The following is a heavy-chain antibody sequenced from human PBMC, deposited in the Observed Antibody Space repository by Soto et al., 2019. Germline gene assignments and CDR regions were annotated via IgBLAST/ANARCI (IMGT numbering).Heavy chain of an antibody. V-gene: IGHV3-23*01. CDR1: GFTFSTYA. Sequence: HPGGSLRLSCAASGFTFSTYAMSWVRQAQGKGLEWVSTISASGGTTYYADSVKGRFTISRDKSKNTLFLQMNSLRAEDTALYYCAKGGTTVVTDFDCWGHGALVTAPQ. D-gene: IGHD4-17*01. CDR2: ISASGGTT. CDR3: AKGGTTVVTDFDC. J-gene: IGHJ4*01.